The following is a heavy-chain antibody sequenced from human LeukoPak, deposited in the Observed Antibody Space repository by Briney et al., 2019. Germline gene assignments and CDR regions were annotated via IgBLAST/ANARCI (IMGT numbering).Heavy chain of an antibody. V-gene: IGHV4-59*08. CDR2: IYYSGST. J-gene: IGHJ4*02. Sequence: SETLSLTCTVSGGSISSYYLSWIRQPPGKGLEWIGNIYYSGSTNYNPSLKSRVTISVDRSKNHFSLKLSSVTAADAAVYYCARLLYGDYVVDYWGQGTLVTVSS. CDR3: ARLLYGDYVVDY. D-gene: IGHD4-17*01. CDR1: GGSISSYY.